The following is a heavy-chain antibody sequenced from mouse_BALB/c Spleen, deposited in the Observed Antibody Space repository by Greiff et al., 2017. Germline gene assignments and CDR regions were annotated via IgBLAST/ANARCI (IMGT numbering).Heavy chain of an antibody. CDR2: ISDGGSYT. V-gene: IGHV5-4*02. D-gene: IGHD4-1*01. CDR1: GFTFSDYY. CDR3: ARDRTGLDY. Sequence: EVHLVESGGGLVKPGGSLKLSCAASGFTFSDYYMYWVRQTPEKRLEWVATISDGGSYTYYPDSVKGRFTISRDNAKNNLYLQMSSLKSEDTAMYYCARDRTGLDYWGQGTSVTVSS. J-gene: IGHJ4*01.